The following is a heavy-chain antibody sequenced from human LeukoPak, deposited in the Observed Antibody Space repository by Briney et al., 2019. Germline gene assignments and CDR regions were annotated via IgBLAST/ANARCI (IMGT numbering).Heavy chain of an antibody. V-gene: IGHV4-31*03. CDR3: ARVGWSGYPAHFDY. CDR2: IYYSGST. J-gene: IGHJ4*02. Sequence: MPSETLSLTCTVSGGSISSGGYYWSWIRQHPGKGLEWIGYIYYSGSTYYNPSLKSRVTISVDTSKNQFSLKLSSVTVADTAVYYCARVGWSGYPAHFDYWGQGTLVTVSS. D-gene: IGHD3-3*01. CDR1: GGSISSGGYY.